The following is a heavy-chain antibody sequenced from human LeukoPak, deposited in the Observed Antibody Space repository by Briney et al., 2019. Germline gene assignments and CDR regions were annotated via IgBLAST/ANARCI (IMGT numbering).Heavy chain of an antibody. J-gene: IGHJ3*02. Sequence: GGSLRLSCAASGFAFSDYGIHWVRQAPGKGLEWGANIKEDGSEKYYVDSVKGRFTISRDNAKTSLYLQMNSLRAEDTAVFYCSRYSGGWARLDAFDIWGQGTLVTVS. CDR1: GFAFSDYG. CDR2: IKEDGSEK. CDR3: SRYSGGWARLDAFDI. V-gene: IGHV3-7*04. D-gene: IGHD6-19*01.